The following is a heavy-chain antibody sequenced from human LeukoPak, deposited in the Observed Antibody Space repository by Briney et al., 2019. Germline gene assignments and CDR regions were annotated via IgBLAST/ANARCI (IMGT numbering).Heavy chain of an antibody. CDR2: ISSSGAST. CDR3: AKDRGSSSPMRYYFDY. Sequence: GGSLRLSCAAPGLTFSSYAMTWVRQAPGKGLEWVSSISSSGASTYHADSVKGRFTTSRDNSKNTLYLQMNSLTAEDTAIYYCAKDRGSSSPMRYYFDYWGQGTLVTVSS. CDR1: GLTFSSYA. V-gene: IGHV3-23*01. J-gene: IGHJ4*02. D-gene: IGHD6-19*01.